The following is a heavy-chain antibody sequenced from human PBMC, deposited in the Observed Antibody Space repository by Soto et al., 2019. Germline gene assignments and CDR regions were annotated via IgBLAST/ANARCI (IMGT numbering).Heavy chain of an antibody. D-gene: IGHD7-27*01. Sequence: QVQLVESGGGVVQPGRSLRLSCAASGFTFSSYGMHWVRQAPGKGLEWVAVISYDGSNKYYADSVKGRFTISRDNSKNTLYLQMNSLRAEDTAGYYWAKDLGHGGRGAFDIWGQGTMVTVSS. V-gene: IGHV3-30*18. CDR1: GFTFSSYG. J-gene: IGHJ3*02. CDR2: ISYDGSNK. CDR3: AKDLGHGGRGAFDI.